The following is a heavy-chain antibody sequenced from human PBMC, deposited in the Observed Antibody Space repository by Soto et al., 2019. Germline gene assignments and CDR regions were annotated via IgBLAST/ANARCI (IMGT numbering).Heavy chain of an antibody. D-gene: IGHD2-15*01. J-gene: IGHJ3*02. CDR3: ARGYCSGGSCQGTFDI. CDR1: GGSISSSNW. Sequence: SETLSLTCTVSGGSISSSNWWSWVRQPPGKGLEWIGEIYHSGNPNYNPSLRSRVTISVDKSKNQFSLELNSVTAADTAVYYCARGYCSGGSCQGTFDIWGQGTMVTVSS. CDR2: IYHSGNP. V-gene: IGHV4-4*02.